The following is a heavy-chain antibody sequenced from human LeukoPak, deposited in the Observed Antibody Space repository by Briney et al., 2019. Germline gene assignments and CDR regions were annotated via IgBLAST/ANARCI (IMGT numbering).Heavy chain of an antibody. D-gene: IGHD1-26*01. V-gene: IGHV1-46*01. Sequence: ASVKVSCKASGYAFTYYYIHWVRQAPGQGLEWMGIINPSGGSTSYAQKFQGRVIMTRDTSTSTVHMDLSSLRSDDTAVYYCARADCGSYLFDYWGQGTLVTVSS. CDR1: GYAFTYYY. CDR2: INPSGGST. J-gene: IGHJ4*02. CDR3: ARADCGSYLFDY.